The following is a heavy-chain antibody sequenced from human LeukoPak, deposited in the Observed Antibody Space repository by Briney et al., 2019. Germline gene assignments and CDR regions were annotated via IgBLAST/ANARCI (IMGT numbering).Heavy chain of an antibody. V-gene: IGHV4-59*01. D-gene: IGHD1-14*01. Sequence: SETLSLTCTVSGGSISSYYWSWIRQPPGKGLEWIGYIYYSGSTNYNPSLKSRVTISVDTSKNQFSLKLSSVTAADTAVYYCASHRTPVYYFDYWGQGTLVTVSS. CDR1: GGSISSYY. CDR2: IYYSGST. J-gene: IGHJ4*02. CDR3: ASHRTPVYYFDY.